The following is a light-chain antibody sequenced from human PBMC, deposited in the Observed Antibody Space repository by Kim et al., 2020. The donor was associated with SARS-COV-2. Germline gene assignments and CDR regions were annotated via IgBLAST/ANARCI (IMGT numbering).Light chain of an antibody. V-gene: IGLV3-1*01. J-gene: IGLJ2*01. CDR3: QTWGTSVV. Sequence: SYELTQPPSGSVSPGQTASIPCSGYRLGEKFASWYQQMPGQSPILVIYQDTQRAPGIPERFSGSNSGDTATLTIAGTQAMDEAHYYCQTWGTSVVFGGGT. CDR1: RLGEKF. CDR2: QDT.